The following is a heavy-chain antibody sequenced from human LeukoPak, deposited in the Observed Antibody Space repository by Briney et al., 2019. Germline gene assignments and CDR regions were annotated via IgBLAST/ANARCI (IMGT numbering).Heavy chain of an antibody. CDR2: IIPIFGTA. D-gene: IGHD6-13*01. CDR3: ARGLYSSSWYSDAFDI. V-gene: IGHV1-69*05. J-gene: IGHJ3*02. CDR1: GGTFSSYA. Sequence: ASVKVSCKASGGTFSSYAISWVRQAPGQGPEWMGRIIPIFGTANYAQKFQGRVTITTDESTSTAYMELSSLRSEDTAVYYCARGLYSSSWYSDAFDIWGQGTMVTVSS.